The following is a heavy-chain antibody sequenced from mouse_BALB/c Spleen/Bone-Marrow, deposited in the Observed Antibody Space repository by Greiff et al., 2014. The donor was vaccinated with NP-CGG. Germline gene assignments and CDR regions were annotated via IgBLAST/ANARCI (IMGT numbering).Heavy chain of an antibody. J-gene: IGHJ2*01. CDR2: INPNNCNT. CDR3: TRRDY. CDR1: GYTFTSYY. V-gene: IGHV1S81*02. Sequence: VQLQQSGAELVKPGASVKLSCKASGYTFTSYYMYWVKQRPGQGLEWIGGINPNNCNTNSSETFKSKATLTVDKSSSTACMQLNDLTSEDSAVYDCTRRDYWGQGTTLTVSS.